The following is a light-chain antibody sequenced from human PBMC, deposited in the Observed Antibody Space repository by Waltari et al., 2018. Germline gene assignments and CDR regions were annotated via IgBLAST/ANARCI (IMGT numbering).Light chain of an antibody. CDR2: VNSDGSH. CDR3: QTGGHGTWV. V-gene: IGLV4-69*01. Sequence: LVLTQSPSASASLGAPVKLTCSSTSGYSSNVIAGLQQQPGKGPRYLMKVNSDGSHRKGDDIPDRFSASNSGTEYYLTISSLQSEDEADYYCQTGGHGTWVFGGGTKLTVL. J-gene: IGLJ3*02. CDR1: SGYSSNV.